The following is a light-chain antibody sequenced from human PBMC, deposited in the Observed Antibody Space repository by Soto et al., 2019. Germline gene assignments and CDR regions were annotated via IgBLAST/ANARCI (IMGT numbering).Light chain of an antibody. Sequence: QSVLTQPPSVSGAPGQRVTISCTGSSSNIGAGYDVHWYQQLPGTAPKLLIYSNSNRPSGVPDRFSGSKSGTSASLAITGLQAEDEADYYSQSYDSSLSGWVFSGGTKRTVL. CDR2: SNS. J-gene: IGLJ3*02. CDR3: QSYDSSLSGWV. CDR1: SSNIGAGYD. V-gene: IGLV1-40*01.